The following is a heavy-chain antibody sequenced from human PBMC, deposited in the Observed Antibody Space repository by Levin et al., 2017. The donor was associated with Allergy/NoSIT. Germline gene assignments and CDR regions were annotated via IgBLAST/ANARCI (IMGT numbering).Heavy chain of an antibody. V-gene: IGHV1-2*02. D-gene: IGHD2-21*02. CDR1: GYTFTGYY. CDR3: ARAPRPDFFPFDY. Sequence: ASVKVSCKASGYTFTGYYMHWVRQAPGQGLEWMGWINPNSGGTNYAQKFQGRVTMTRDTSISTAYMELSRLRSDDTAVYYCARAPRPDFFPFDYWGQGTLVTVSS. CDR2: INPNSGGT. J-gene: IGHJ4*02.